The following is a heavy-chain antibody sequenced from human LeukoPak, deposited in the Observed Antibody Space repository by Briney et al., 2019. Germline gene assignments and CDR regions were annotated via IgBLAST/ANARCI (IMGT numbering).Heavy chain of an antibody. CDR2: VNDSGGT. Sequence: SETLSLTCAVYIDSFTNYYWNWIRQTPGKGLEWIGEVNDSGGTNINPSLRSRVILSVDTSKNQFSLKLISVTAADTAVYYCASPLSNSSGWYVWGQGTLVTVSS. CDR1: IDSFTNYY. CDR3: ASPLSNSSGWYV. V-gene: IGHV4-34*01. D-gene: IGHD6-19*01. J-gene: IGHJ4*02.